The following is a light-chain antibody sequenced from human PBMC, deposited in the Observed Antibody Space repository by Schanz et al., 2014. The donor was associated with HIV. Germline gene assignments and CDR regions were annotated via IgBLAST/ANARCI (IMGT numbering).Light chain of an antibody. Sequence: QSVLTQPPSVSGTPGQRVTILCSGSSSNIGINTVNWYQHLPGTAPKLHMYANMERPSGVPDRFSGSGSGTSASLAISGLQAEDEADYYCQSYDSSLSGSVFGGGTKLT. CDR2: ANM. CDR3: QSYDSSLSGSV. CDR1: SSNIGINT. J-gene: IGLJ2*01. V-gene: IGLV1-44*01.